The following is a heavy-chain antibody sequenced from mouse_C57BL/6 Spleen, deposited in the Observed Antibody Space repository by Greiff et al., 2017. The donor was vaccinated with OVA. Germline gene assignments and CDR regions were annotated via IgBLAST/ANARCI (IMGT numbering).Heavy chain of an antibody. V-gene: IGHV1-69*01. D-gene: IGHD2-4*01. Sequence: QVQLQQPGAELVMPGASVKLSCKASGYTFTSYWMHWVKQRPGQGLEWIGEIDPSDSYTNYNQKFKGKSTLPVDKSSSTAYMQLSILTSEESAVYYCARKPIYDEYSNGGFFDYWGQGTTLTVSS. CDR1: GYTFTSYW. CDR3: ARKPIYDEYSNGGFFDY. CDR2: IDPSDSYT. J-gene: IGHJ2*01.